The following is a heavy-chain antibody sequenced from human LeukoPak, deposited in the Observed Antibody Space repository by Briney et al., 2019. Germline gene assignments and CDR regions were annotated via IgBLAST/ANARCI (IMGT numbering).Heavy chain of an antibody. V-gene: IGHV7-4-1*02. Sequence: AASVNVSCKASGYTFTSYAMNWVRQAPGQGLEWMGWINTNTGNPTYAQGFTERFVFSWDTSVNTAYLQINSLKPEDTAVYFCARDTYCSGGRCYSRVGYWGQGTVVTVSS. CDR2: INTNTGNP. CDR1: GYTFTSYA. J-gene: IGHJ4*02. D-gene: IGHD2-15*01. CDR3: ARDTYCSGGRCYSRVGY.